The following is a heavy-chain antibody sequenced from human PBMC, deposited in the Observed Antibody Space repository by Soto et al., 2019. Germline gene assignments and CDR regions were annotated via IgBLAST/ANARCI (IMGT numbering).Heavy chain of an antibody. Sequence: QVQLQQWGAGPLRPLETLSLTCGVSGGSFSGYYWAWIRQSPGKGLEWIGEINDRGSINYNPSLKSRVSMSVDTSKNHYSLNLGSVTAADTAVYYCARESRDILTGPPWVWYFDLWGRGTLVTVSS. CDR2: INDRGSI. V-gene: IGHV4-34*01. CDR1: GGSFSGYY. J-gene: IGHJ2*01. D-gene: IGHD3-9*01. CDR3: ARESRDILTGPPWVWYFDL.